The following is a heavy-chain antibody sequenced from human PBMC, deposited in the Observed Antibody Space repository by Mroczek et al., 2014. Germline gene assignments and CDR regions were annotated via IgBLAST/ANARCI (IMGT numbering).Heavy chain of an antibody. V-gene: IGHV4-31*03. CDR1: GGSISSGGYY. CDR2: IYYSGST. CDR3: ARDNPDYYGSGSRYFDL. J-gene: IGHJ2*01. Sequence: QVQLVQSGPGLVKPSQTLSLTCTVSGGSISSGGYYWSWIRQHPGKGLEWIGYIYYSGSTYYNPSLKSRVTISVDTSKNQFSLKLSSVTAADTAVYYCARDNPDYYGSGSRYFDLWGRGTWSLSPQ. D-gene: IGHD3-10*01.